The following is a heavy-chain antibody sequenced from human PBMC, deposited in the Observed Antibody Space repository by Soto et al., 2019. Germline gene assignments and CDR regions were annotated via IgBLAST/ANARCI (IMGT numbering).Heavy chain of an antibody. Sequence: GGSLRLSCASSGFTFDDYAMHWVRQAPGKGLEWVSGICWNSGSIGYADSVKGRFTISRDNAKNSLYLQMNSLRAYDTALYYCAKDSILGGWGGMDVWGQGTTFTFSS. CDR3: AKDSILGGWGGMDV. CDR2: ICWNSGSI. J-gene: IGHJ6*02. CDR1: GFTFDDYA. V-gene: IGHV3-9*01. D-gene: IGHD3-16*01.